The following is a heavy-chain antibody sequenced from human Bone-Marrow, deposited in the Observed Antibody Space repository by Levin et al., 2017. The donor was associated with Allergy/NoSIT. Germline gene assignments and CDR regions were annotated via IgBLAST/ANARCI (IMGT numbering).Heavy chain of an antibody. D-gene: IGHD6-19*01. CDR2: ISGRGDHT. V-gene: IGHV3-23*01. Sequence: GGSLRLSCAASGFTFSNYAMNWVRQAPGKGLEWVSAISGRGDHTYYADSVKGRFTISRDNAKNTLYLQMNSLRGDDTAVYYCARDMYDYSSGDGLDFWGQGTLVTVAS. CDR1: GFTFSNYA. J-gene: IGHJ4*02. CDR3: ARDMYDYSSGDGLDF.